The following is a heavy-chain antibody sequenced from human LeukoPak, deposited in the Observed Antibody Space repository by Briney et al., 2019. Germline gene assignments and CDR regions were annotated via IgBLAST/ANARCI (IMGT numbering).Heavy chain of an antibody. D-gene: IGHD1-14*01. J-gene: IGHJ4*02. V-gene: IGHV4-34*01. CDR1: GGSFSGYY. CDR2: INHSGST. Sequence: SETLSLTCAVYGGSFSGYYWSWIRQPPGKGLEWIGEINHSGSTNYNPSLKSRVTISVDTSKNQFSLKLSSVTAADTAVYYCARGLGGRENQNFDYWGQGTLVTVPS. CDR3: ARGLGGRENQNFDY.